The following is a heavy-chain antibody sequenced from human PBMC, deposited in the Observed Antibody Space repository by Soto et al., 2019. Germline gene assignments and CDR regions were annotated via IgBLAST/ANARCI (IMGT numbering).Heavy chain of an antibody. Sequence: SETLSLTCTVSGCSISSYYWSWIRQPPGKGLEWIGYIYYSGSTNYNPSLKSRVTISVDTSKNQFSLKLSSVTAADTAVYYCARASQSHYYGSGSYYLDYWGQGTLVTVSS. CDR3: ARASQSHYYGSGSYYLDY. CDR1: GCSISSYY. V-gene: IGHV4-59*01. J-gene: IGHJ4*02. CDR2: IYYSGST. D-gene: IGHD3-10*01.